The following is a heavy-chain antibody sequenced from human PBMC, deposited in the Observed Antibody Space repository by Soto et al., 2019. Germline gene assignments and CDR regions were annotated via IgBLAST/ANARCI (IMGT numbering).Heavy chain of an antibody. Sequence: SETLSLTCAVSSGSISSSNWWSWVRQPPGKGLEWIGEIYHSGSTNYNPSLKSRVTISVDKSKNQFSLKLSSVTAADTAVYYCVQLRGYQNWFDPWGQGTLVTVSS. D-gene: IGHD1-1*01. J-gene: IGHJ5*02. CDR3: VQLRGYQNWFDP. CDR2: IYHSGST. V-gene: IGHV4-4*02. CDR1: SGSISSSNW.